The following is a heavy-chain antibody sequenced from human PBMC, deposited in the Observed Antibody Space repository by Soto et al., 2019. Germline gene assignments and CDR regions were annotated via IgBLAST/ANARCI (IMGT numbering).Heavy chain of an antibody. D-gene: IGHD5-12*01. CDR2: IIPILGIA. V-gene: IGHV1-69*02. J-gene: IGHJ6*02. CDR3: ARMGGGLRFSDYYYYGMDV. CDR1: GGTFSSYT. Sequence: ASVKVSCKASGGTFSSYTISWVRQAPGQGLEWMGRIIPILGIANYAQKFQGRDTITADKSTSTAYMELSSLRSEDTAVYYCARMGGGLRFSDYYYYGMDVWGQGTTVTVSS.